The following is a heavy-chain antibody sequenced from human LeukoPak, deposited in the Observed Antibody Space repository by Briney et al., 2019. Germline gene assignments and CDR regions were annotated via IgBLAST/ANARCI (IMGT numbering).Heavy chain of an antibody. Sequence: ASVKVSCKASGYTFNGYYINWVRHAPGQGLDRMGWIHPYSGDTTYAQNFQGRVTMTRDTSISTAYMELSSLKSDDTAVYYCARDRNSVSSLDIWGQGTMLTVSS. J-gene: IGHJ3*02. D-gene: IGHD6-6*01. CDR2: IHPYSGDT. CDR3: ARDRNSVSSLDI. V-gene: IGHV1-2*02. CDR1: GYTFNGYY.